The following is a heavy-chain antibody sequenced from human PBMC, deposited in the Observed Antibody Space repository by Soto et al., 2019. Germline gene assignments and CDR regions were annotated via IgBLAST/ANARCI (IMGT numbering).Heavy chain of an antibody. Sequence: EVQLLESGGGLVQPGGSLRLSCAASGFIFSSYAMSWVRQAPGKGLEWVSGISGSDSSTYYADSVKGRFTISRDNSKSTLYLQMNSLRAEDTAVHYCAKDWGRVLGAENYWYYWGQGTLVTVSS. CDR3: AKDWGRVLGAENYWYY. D-gene: IGHD2-8*02. CDR1: GFIFSSYA. CDR2: ISGSDSST. J-gene: IGHJ4*02. V-gene: IGHV3-23*01.